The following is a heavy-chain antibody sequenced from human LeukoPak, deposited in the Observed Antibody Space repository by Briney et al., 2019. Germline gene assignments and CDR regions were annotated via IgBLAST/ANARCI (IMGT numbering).Heavy chain of an antibody. CDR2: IYHSGST. Sequence: PSETLSLTCTVSGYSISSGYYWGWIRQPPGKGLEWIGSIYHSGSTYYNPSLKSRVTISVDTSKNQFSLKLSSVTAADTAVYYCARGRGRKLLTGVDYWGQGTLVTVSS. D-gene: IGHD1-7*01. J-gene: IGHJ4*02. CDR3: ARGRGRKLLTGVDY. V-gene: IGHV4-38-2*02. CDR1: GYSISSGYY.